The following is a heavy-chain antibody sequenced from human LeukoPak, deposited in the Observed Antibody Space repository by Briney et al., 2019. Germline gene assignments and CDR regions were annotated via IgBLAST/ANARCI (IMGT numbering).Heavy chain of an antibody. J-gene: IGHJ4*02. Sequence: SQTLSLTCAVSGGSISSGGYSWSWIRQPPGKGLEWIGYIYHSRSTYYNPSLKSRVTISVDTSKNQFSLKLSSVTAADTAVYYCARGQTDLYYFDYWGQGTLVTVSS. CDR2: IYHSRST. CDR3: ARGQTDLYYFDY. CDR1: GGSISSGGYS. V-gene: IGHV4-30-2*01.